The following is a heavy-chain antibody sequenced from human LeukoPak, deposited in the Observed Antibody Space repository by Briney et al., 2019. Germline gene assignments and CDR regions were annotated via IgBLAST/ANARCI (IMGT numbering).Heavy chain of an antibody. V-gene: IGHV3-48*01. CDR2: ISSSSSTI. CDR3: ARGFSITGTDAGAFDI. D-gene: IGHD1-20*01. J-gene: IGHJ3*02. CDR1: GFTFSSYW. Sequence: PGGSLRLSCAASGFTFSSYWMSWVRQAPGKGLEWVSYISSSSSTIYYADSVKGRFTISRDNSKNTLYLQMNSLRAEDTAVYYCARGFSITGTDAGAFDIWAQGTMVTLSS.